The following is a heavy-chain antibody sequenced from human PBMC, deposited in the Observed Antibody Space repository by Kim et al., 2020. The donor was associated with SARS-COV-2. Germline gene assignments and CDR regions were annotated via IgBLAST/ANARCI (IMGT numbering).Heavy chain of an antibody. CDR3: ARAGLVSPLYYYYYGMDV. CDR2: ISSSSSYT. J-gene: IGHJ6*02. D-gene: IGHD6-19*01. Sequence: GGSLRLSCAASGFTFSDYYMSWIRQAPGKGLEWVSYISSSSSYTNYADSVKGRFTISRDNAKNSLYLQMNSLRAEDTAVYYCARAGLVSPLYYYYYGMDVWGQGTTVTVSS. V-gene: IGHV3-11*06. CDR1: GFTFSDYY.